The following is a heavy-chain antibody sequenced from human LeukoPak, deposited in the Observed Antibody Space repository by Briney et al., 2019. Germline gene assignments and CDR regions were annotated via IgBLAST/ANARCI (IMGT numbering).Heavy chain of an antibody. V-gene: IGHV4-61*02. Sequence: SQTLSLTCTVSGGSISSGSYCWSWIRQPAGKGLEWIGRIYTSGSTNYNPSLKSRVTISVDTSKNQFSLKLSSVTAADTAVYYCAMYSNYFDYWGQGTRVPVSS. D-gene: IGHD4-11*01. CDR3: AMYSNYFDY. J-gene: IGHJ4*02. CDR2: IYTSGST. CDR1: GGSISSGSYC.